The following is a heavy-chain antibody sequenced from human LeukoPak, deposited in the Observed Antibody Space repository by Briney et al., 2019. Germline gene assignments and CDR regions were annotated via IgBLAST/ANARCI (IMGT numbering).Heavy chain of an antibody. D-gene: IGHD3-3*01. CDR3: ATGERFSITIFGVVITHTLDY. CDR1: GYTLTELS. CDR2: FDPEDGET. Sequence: ASVKVSCKVSGYTLTELSMHWVRQAPGKGLEWMGGFDPEDGETIYAQKFQGRVTMTEDTSTDTAYMELSSLRSEDTAVYYCATGERFSITIFGVVITHTLDYWGQGTLVTVSS. V-gene: IGHV1-24*01. J-gene: IGHJ4*02.